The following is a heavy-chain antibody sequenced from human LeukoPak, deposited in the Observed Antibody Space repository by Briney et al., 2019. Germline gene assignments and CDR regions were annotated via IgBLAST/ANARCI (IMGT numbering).Heavy chain of an antibody. V-gene: IGHV3-21*01. D-gene: IGHD3-22*01. Sequence: GGSLRLSCAASGFTFSSYSINWVRQASGKGLEWVSSISSSSSYIYYADSVKGRFTISRDNAKNSLYLQMNSLRAEDTAVYYCARDGDSSAYHYFDYWGQGTLVTVSS. CDR2: ISSSSSYI. J-gene: IGHJ4*02. CDR3: ARDGDSSAYHYFDY. CDR1: GFTFSSYS.